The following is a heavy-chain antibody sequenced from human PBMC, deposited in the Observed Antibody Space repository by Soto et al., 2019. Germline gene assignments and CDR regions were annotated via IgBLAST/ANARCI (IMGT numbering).Heavy chain of an antibody. V-gene: IGHV4-4*07. CDR2: LYISGST. Sequence: SETLSLTCSVSGASIRDYHWSWVRQPAGKGLEWIGRLYISGSTKYNTSLKSRVTMSADTSVNQFSRTLRSVTAADTAIYYCARMYNSGFYRPGGDYYFYGMDVWGQGTTVTVSS. CDR3: ARMYNSGFYRPGGDYYFYGMDV. J-gene: IGHJ6*02. CDR1: GASIRDYH. D-gene: IGHD6-19*01.